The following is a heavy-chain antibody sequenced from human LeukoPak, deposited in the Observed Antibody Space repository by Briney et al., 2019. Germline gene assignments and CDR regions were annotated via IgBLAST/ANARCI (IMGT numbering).Heavy chain of an antibody. CDR1: GGPIRSSSHY. J-gene: IGHJ5*02. V-gene: IGHV4-61*05. D-gene: IGHD6-13*01. CDR2: IYYSGST. Sequence: SETLSLTCTVSGGPIRSSSHYWGWIRQPPGKGLEWIGYIYYSGSTNYNPSLKSRVTISVDTSKNQFSLKLSSVTAADTAVYYCARAIAAAGRWYSTSPTKNWFDPWGQGTLVTVSS. CDR3: ARAIAAAGRWYSTSPTKNWFDP.